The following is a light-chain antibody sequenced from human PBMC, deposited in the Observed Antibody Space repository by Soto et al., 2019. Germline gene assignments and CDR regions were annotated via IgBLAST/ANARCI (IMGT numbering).Light chain of an antibody. V-gene: IGKV3-20*01. CDR1: QSVSSNY. J-gene: IGKJ1*01. CDR3: QQYGSSGT. Sequence: VLTQSPGTQSFSAGYRANLSCXASQSVSSNYLAWYQQKPGQAPSLLIYGASSRATGIPDRFSGGGSGTDFTLTISRLEPENFAVYYCQQYGSSGTFGQGTKVDIK. CDR2: GAS.